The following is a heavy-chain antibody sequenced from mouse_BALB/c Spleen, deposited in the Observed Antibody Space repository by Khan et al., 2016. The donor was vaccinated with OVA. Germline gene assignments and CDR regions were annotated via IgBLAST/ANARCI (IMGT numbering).Heavy chain of an antibody. D-gene: IGHD1-1*01. Sequence: EVQLQESGGDLVKPGGSLKLSCSASGFTFSTFAMSWVRQTPEKSLEWVATIGSGGDYIYYPDSVKGRFTISRDNAKNTLYLQMSSLRSEDTAMYYCARHNYGPFAYWGQGTLVTVSA. J-gene: IGHJ3*01. CDR2: IGSGGDYI. CDR3: ARHNYGPFAY. V-gene: IGHV5-9-3*01. CDR1: GFTFSTFA.